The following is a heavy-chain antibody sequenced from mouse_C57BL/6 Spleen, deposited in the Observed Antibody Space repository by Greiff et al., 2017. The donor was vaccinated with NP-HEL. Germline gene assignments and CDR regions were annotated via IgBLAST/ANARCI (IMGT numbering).Heavy chain of an antibody. Sequence: EVKLQQSGPELVKPGASVKISCKASGYTFTDYYMNWVKQSHGKSLEWIGDINPNNGGTSYNQKFKGKATLTVDKSSSTADIELRSVTAEDSAVYYCAREDPDSSGPLDYWGQGTTLTVSS. CDR2: INPNNGGT. V-gene: IGHV1-26*01. D-gene: IGHD3-2*02. J-gene: IGHJ2*01. CDR1: GYTFTDYY. CDR3: AREDPDSSGPLDY.